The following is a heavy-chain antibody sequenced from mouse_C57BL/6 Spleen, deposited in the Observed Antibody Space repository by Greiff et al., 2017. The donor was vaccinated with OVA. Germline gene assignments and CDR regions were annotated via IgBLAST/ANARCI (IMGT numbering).Heavy chain of an antibody. CDR3: ARDAAQATAY. D-gene: IGHD3-2*02. J-gene: IGHJ3*01. Sequence: VQLKESGGGLVKPGGSLKLSCAASGFTFSSYAMSWVRQTPEKRLEWVATISDGGSYTYYPDNVKGRFTISRDNAKNNLYLQMSHLKSEDTAMYYCARDAAQATAYWGQGTLVTVSA. CDR2: ISDGGSYT. CDR1: GFTFSSYA. V-gene: IGHV5-4*01.